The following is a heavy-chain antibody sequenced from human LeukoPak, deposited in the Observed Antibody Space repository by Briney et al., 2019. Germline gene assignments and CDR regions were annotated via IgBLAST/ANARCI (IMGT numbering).Heavy chain of an antibody. V-gene: IGHV3-66*01. CDR1: GFTVSSNY. CDR3: AKDRAFRRDLADH. D-gene: IGHD3-10*01. Sequence: GGSLRLSCAASGFTVSSNYMSWVRQAPGKGLEWVSVIYSGGSTYYADSVKGRFTISRDNSKNTLSLQMNNLRAEDTAVYYCAKDRAFRRDLADHWGQGALVTVSS. J-gene: IGHJ4*02. CDR2: IYSGGST.